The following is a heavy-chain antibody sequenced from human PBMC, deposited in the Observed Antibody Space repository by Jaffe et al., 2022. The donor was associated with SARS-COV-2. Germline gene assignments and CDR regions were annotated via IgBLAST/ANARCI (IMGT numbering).Heavy chain of an antibody. Sequence: QVQLVQSGAEVKKPGASVKVSCKASGYTFTSYGISWVRQAPGQGLEWMGWISAYNGNTNYAQKLQGRVTMTTDTSTSTAYMELRSLRSDDTAVYYCARDTEPYYDILTGPNWFDPWGQGTLVTVSS. D-gene: IGHD3-9*01. J-gene: IGHJ5*02. V-gene: IGHV1-18*01. CDR2: ISAYNGNT. CDR1: GYTFTSYG. CDR3: ARDTEPYYDILTGPNWFDP.